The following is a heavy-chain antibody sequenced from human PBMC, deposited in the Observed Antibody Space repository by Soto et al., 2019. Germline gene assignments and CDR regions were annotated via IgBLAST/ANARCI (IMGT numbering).Heavy chain of an antibody. J-gene: IGHJ4*02. V-gene: IGHV3-74*01. CDR2: ISTDGSRT. CDR1: GFTFISHW. CDR3: ARDMLGPRAFDY. Sequence: EVQLVESGGGIVQPGGSLRLPCSVSGFTFISHWMHWSRQAPGKGLVWVSRISTDGSRTTYADSVKGRVTISRDNAKNTLYLDMSSLRAEDTAVYYCARDMLGPRAFDYWGQGTLVTVSS. D-gene: IGHD3-10*02.